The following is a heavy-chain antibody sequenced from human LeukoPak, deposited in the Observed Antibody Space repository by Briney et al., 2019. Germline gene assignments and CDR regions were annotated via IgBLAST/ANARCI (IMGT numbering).Heavy chain of an antibody. V-gene: IGHV3-23*01. Sequence: GGSLRLSCAASGFTISIYGMNWVRQAPGKGLEWGSGITGGGFTTYYADSVRGRFTISRDNSKNILYLQMNSLRAEDTAVYYCARPPYYYDSSGPRGDYWGQGTLVTVSS. D-gene: IGHD3-22*01. CDR3: ARPPYYYDSSGPRGDY. CDR2: ITGGGFTT. CDR1: GFTISIYG. J-gene: IGHJ4*02.